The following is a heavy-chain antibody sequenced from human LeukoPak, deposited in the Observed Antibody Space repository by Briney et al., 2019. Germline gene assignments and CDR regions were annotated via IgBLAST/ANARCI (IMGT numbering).Heavy chain of an antibody. J-gene: IGHJ4*02. V-gene: IGHV4-59*12. CDR2: IYYSGST. CDR3: AREDSGYDGALDY. D-gene: IGHD5-12*01. Sequence: PSETLSLTCTVSGGSISSSYWNWIRQPPGKGLEWIGYIYYSGSTNYNPSLKSRVTISVDTSKNQFSLKLSSVTAADTAVYYCAREDSGYDGALDYWGQGTLVTVSS. CDR1: GGSISSSY.